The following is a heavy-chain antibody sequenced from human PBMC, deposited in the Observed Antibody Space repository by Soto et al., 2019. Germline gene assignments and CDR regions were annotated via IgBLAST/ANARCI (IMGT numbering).Heavy chain of an antibody. Sequence: SGPTLVKPTQTLTLTCTFSGFSLSTSGVGVGWIRQPPGKALEWLALIYWDDDKRYSPSLKSRLTITKDTSKNQVVLTMTNMDPVDTATYYCAHTNYDILTGYYHDAFDIWGQGTMVTVSS. CDR1: GFSLSTSGVG. V-gene: IGHV2-5*02. J-gene: IGHJ3*02. CDR3: AHTNYDILTGYYHDAFDI. CDR2: IYWDDDK. D-gene: IGHD3-9*01.